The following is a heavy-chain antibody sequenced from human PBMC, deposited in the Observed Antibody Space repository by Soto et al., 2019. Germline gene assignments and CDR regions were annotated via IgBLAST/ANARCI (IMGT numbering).Heavy chain of an antibody. J-gene: IGHJ6*02. Sequence: QVQLVQSGAEVKKPGSSVKVSCKASGGTFSSYAISWVRQAPGQGLEWMGGIIPIFGTADYAQKFQGRVTITADESTSTAYMELRSLRSEHTAVYYCATHYSSGRSYYYYGVDVWGQWTTVTVSS. V-gene: IGHV1-69*12. D-gene: IGHD6-19*01. CDR2: IIPIFGTA. CDR1: GGTFSSYA. CDR3: ATHYSSGRSYYYYGVDV.